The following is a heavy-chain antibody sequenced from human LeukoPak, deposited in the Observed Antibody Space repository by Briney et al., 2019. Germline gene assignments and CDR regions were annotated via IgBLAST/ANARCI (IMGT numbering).Heavy chain of an antibody. CDR3: ARKENVYYYFDY. CDR1: GGSISSGDYY. D-gene: IGHD3-10*01. J-gene: IGHJ4*02. CDR2: IYHSGTT. V-gene: IGHV4-30-4*01. Sequence: SQTLSLTCTVSGGSISSGDYYWSWIRQPPGKGLEWIGYIYHSGTTYYNPSLQSRVTMSVDTSKNQFSLKLSSVTAVDTAVYYCARKENVYYYFDYWGQGTLVTVSS.